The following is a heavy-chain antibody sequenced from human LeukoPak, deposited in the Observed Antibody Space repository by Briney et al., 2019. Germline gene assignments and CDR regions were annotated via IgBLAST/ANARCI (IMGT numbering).Heavy chain of an antibody. V-gene: IGHV3-48*04. J-gene: IGHJ4*02. CDR3: AKGVCPGY. Sequence: GGSLRLSCAASGFTFSSYSMNWVRQAPGKGLEWVSYISSSSSTIYYADSVKGRFTISRDNAKNSLYLQMNSLRAEDTAVYYCAKGVCPGYWGQGTLVTVSS. CDR1: GFTFSSYS. CDR2: ISSSSSTI.